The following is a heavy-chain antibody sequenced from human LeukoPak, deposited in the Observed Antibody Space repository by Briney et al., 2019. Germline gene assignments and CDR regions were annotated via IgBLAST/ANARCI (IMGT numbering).Heavy chain of an antibody. D-gene: IGHD5-24*01. CDR2: ISAYNGDT. Sequence: SVKVSCKASGYTFTSYGVSWVRQAPGQGLEWMGWISAYNGDTKYAQKLQGRVTMTTDTSTRTAYMELRSLRSDDTAVYFCARDLRAFRDGYKNPNFYLDYWGQGTLVTVSS. V-gene: IGHV1-18*01. CDR1: GYTFTSYG. CDR3: ARDLRAFRDGYKNPNFYLDY. J-gene: IGHJ4*02.